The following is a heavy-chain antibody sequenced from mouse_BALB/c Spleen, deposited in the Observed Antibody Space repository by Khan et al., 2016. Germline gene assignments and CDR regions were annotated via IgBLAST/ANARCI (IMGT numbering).Heavy chain of an antibody. V-gene: IGHV3-8*02. CDR2: ISYSGST. J-gene: IGHJ3*01. Sequence: EVQLQESGPSLVKPSQTLSLTCSVTGDSITSDYWNWIRKFPGNKLEYMGYISYSGSTFYNPSLKSRISITRDTSKNQFYLQLNSVTTADTATYYCCDYDGSRWCQGTLVTVSA. CDR3: CDYDGSR. CDR1: GDSITSDY. D-gene: IGHD2-4*01.